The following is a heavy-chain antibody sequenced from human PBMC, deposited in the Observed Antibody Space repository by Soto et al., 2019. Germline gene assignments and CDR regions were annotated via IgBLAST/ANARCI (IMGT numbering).Heavy chain of an antibody. D-gene: IGHD5-12*01. V-gene: IGHV3-33*01. CDR3: ARDGTPRDGYNFAPDY. Sequence: QVQLVESGGGVVQPGRSLRLSCAASGFTFSNYGMHWVRQAPGKGLEWVAVIWYDGSNKYYADSVKGRFTISRDNSKNTLYLQMNSLRAEDTAVYYCARDGTPRDGYNFAPDYWGQGTLVTVSS. J-gene: IGHJ4*02. CDR2: IWYDGSNK. CDR1: GFTFSNYG.